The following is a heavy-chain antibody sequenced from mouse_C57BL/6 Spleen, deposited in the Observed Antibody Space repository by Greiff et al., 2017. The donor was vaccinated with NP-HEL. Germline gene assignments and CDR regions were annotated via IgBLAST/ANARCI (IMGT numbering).Heavy chain of an antibody. CDR1: GFTFSSYA. Sequence: EVKLVESGGGLVKPGGSLKLSCAASGFTFSSYAMSWVRQTPEKRLEWVATISDGGSYTYYPDNVKGRFTISRDNAKNNLYLQMSHLKSEDTAMYYCARFITTVPHWYFDVWGTGTTVTVSS. D-gene: IGHD1-1*01. CDR3: ARFITTVPHWYFDV. J-gene: IGHJ1*03. V-gene: IGHV5-4*03. CDR2: ISDGGSYT.